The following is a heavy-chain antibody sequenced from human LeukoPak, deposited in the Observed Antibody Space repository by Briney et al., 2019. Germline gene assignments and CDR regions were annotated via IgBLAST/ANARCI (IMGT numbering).Heavy chain of an antibody. D-gene: IGHD2-2*01. Sequence: GGSLRLSCAASGFTFANYAMSWVRQAPGKGLEWVSALTPAGTTFYADIVKGRFSVSRDNSKNTLSLRMNSLRAEDTAVYYCVKESPYPEGSTARIYYFDNWGQGTLVTVSS. CDR3: VKESPYPEGSTARIYYFDN. CDR2: LTPAGTT. J-gene: IGHJ4*02. V-gene: IGHV3-23*01. CDR1: GFTFANYA.